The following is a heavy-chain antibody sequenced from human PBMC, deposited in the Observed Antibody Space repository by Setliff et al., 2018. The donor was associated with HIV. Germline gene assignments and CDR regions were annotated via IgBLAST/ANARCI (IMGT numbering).Heavy chain of an antibody. V-gene: IGHV3-48*01. D-gene: IGHD3-16*01. CDR1: GFTFSTYS. CDR2: IRYSGGT. Sequence: GESLKISCAASGFTFSTYSMNWVRQAPGKGLEWVSYIRYSGGTHYADSVKGRFTVSRDNVKNSLFLQMNSLRAEDTAVYYCARDLRGTSSPADNWGQGTLVTVSS. J-gene: IGHJ4*02. CDR3: ARDLRGTSSPADN.